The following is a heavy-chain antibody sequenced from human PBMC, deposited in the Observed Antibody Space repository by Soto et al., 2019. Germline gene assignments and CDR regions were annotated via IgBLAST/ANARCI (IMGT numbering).Heavy chain of an antibody. D-gene: IGHD2-8*01. CDR1: GFTFSDYY. V-gene: IGHV3-11*06. Sequence: GGSLRLSCAASGFTFSDYYMSWIRQAPGKGLEWVSYISSSSSYTNYADSVKGRFTISRDNAKNSLYLQMNSLRAEDTAVYYCARESIVLMVFRAPDYGMDVWGQGTTVTVSS. J-gene: IGHJ6*02. CDR3: ARESIVLMVFRAPDYGMDV. CDR2: ISSSSSYT.